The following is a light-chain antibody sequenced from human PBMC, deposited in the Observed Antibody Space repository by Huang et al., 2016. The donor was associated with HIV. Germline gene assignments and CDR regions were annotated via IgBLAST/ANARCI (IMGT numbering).Light chain of an antibody. CDR1: QSVSSSY. CDR3: QQYGSSPAT. J-gene: IGKJ1*01. Sequence: EIVLTQSPGTLSLSPGESATLPCRASQSVSSSYLAWYQQKPGQAPRLLIYVASSRATGIPDSFSGSGSGTDFTLTISRLEPEDFAVYYCQQYGSSPATFGQGTKVEIK. CDR2: VAS. V-gene: IGKV3-20*01.